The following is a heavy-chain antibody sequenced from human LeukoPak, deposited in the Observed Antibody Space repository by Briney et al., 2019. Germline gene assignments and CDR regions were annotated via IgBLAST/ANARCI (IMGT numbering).Heavy chain of an antibody. CDR1: GYTFTGYY. J-gene: IGHJ6*03. CDR3: ARYPDYYYYMDF. CDR2: INPNSGGT. Sequence: ASVKVSCKASGYTFTGYYMHWVRQAPGQGLEWMGWINPNSGGTNYAQKFQGRVTMTRDTSISTAYMELSRLRSDDTAVYYCARYPDYYYYMDFWRKVTTVTVSS. V-gene: IGHV1-2*02.